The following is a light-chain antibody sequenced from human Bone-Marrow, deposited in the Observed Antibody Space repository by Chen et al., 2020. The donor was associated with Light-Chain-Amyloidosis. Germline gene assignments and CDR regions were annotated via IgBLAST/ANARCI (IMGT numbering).Light chain of an antibody. V-gene: IGLV6-57*01. Sequence: NFMLTQPPSVSEFPGETVILSFTRSSGSIATNYVPWYQPRPGSSPTTVIYEDDQRPSGVPDRFSGSIDRSSNSASLTSAGLKTEDEADYYCQSYQGSSQGVFGGGTKLTVL. CDR3: QSYQGSSQGV. CDR1: SGSIATNY. J-gene: IGLJ3*02. CDR2: EDD.